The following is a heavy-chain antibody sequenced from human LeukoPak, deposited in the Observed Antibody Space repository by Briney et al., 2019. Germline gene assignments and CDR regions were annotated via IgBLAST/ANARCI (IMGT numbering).Heavy chain of an antibody. V-gene: IGHV4-59*01. CDR1: GGSISSYY. D-gene: IGHD3-22*01. J-gene: IGHJ6*02. CDR2: IYYSGST. CDR3: ARARRQVVITTHYHYYGMDV. Sequence: SETLSLTCTVSGGSISSYYWSWIRQPPGKGLEWIGYIYYSGSTNYNPSLKSRVTISVDTSKNQFSLKLSSVTAADTAVYYCARARRQVVITTHYHYYGMDVWGQGTTDTVSS.